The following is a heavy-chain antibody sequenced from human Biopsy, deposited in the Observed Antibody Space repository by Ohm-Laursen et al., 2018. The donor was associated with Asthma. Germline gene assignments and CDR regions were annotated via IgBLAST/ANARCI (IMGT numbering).Heavy chain of an antibody. Sequence: TLSLTCTFSGFSLSATGVGVSWIRQPPGKALEWLARIDWDDDKFYSASLKTRLTISKDTSKNQVVLTMTTMDPVDTATYYCAREQQLGNFDYWGQGTLVTVSS. CDR3: AREQQLGNFDY. D-gene: IGHD6-13*01. V-gene: IGHV2-70*04. J-gene: IGHJ4*02. CDR2: IDWDDDK. CDR1: GFSLSATGVG.